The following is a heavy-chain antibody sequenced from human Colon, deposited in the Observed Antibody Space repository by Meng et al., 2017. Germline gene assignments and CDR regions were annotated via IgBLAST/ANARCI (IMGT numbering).Heavy chain of an antibody. CDR2: MNPNSGNT. V-gene: IGHV1-8*01. J-gene: IGHJ5*02. CDR1: GYIFTNYD. Sequence: VQVVPSWAEVNKPGASVKVSCKASGYIFTNYDTNWVRQATGQGLEWMGWMNPNSGNTGYAQKFQGRVTMTRNASISTAYMELSSLRSDDTAVYYCARAIAAAGSNWFDLWGQGTLVTVSS. CDR3: ARAIAAAGSNWFDL. D-gene: IGHD6-13*01.